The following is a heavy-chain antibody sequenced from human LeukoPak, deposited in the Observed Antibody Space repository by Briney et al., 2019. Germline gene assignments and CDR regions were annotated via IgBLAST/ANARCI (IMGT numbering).Heavy chain of an antibody. D-gene: IGHD3-22*01. CDR2: IYSGGST. CDR3: ANSPNDTSGYYYVVPFFY. J-gene: IGHJ4*02. V-gene: IGHV3-53*05. Sequence: PGGSLRLSCAASGFTVSTNYMSWVRQAPGKGLEWVSVIYSGGSTYYADSVKGRFTISRDNSKNTLYLQMNSLRAEDTALYYCANSPNDTSGYYYVVPFFYWGRGTLVSVSS. CDR1: GFTVSTNY.